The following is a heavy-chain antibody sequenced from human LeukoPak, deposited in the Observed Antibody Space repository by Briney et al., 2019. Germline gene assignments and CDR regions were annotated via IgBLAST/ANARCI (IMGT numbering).Heavy chain of an antibody. J-gene: IGHJ4*02. D-gene: IGHD4-17*01. CDR2: IYVGGST. CDR3: GRGNRRYGDYGYLDS. CDR1: GFTVRSNY. Sequence: GGSLRLSCAASGFTVRSNYMNWVRQAPGKGLEWVSVIYVGGSTYYADSVKGRFTISRDNSKNTLYLQMSSLRAEDTAVYYFGRGNRRYGDYGYLDSWGQGALVTVSS. V-gene: IGHV3-66*01.